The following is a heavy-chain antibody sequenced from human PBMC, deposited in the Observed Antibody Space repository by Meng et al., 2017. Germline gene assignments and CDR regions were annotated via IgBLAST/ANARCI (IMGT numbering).Heavy chain of an antibody. Sequence: GPLLQSGSEFKKPGAPVKVSCKASGYTFTRYAMNWVRQAPGQGLEWMGWINTNTGNPTYAQGFTGRFVFSLDTSVSTAYLQISSLKAEDTAVYYCARRYYYDSSGYYFYVFGYWGQGTLVTVSS. CDR3: ARRYYYDSSGYYFYVFGY. V-gene: IGHV7-4-1*02. CDR2: INTNTGNP. D-gene: IGHD3-22*01. CDR1: GYTFTRYA. J-gene: IGHJ4*02.